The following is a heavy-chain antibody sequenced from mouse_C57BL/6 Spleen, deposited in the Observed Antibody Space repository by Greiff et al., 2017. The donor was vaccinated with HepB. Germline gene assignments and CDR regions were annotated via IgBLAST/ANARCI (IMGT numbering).Heavy chain of an antibody. CDR3: ARNYGSSHFDY. CDR2: ISSGSSTI. J-gene: IGHJ2*01. D-gene: IGHD1-1*01. V-gene: IGHV5-17*01. CDR1: GFTFSDYG. Sequence: DVKLVESGGGLVKPGGSLKLSCAASGFTFSDYGMHWVRQAPEKGLEWVAYISSGSSTIYYADTVKGRFTISSDNAKNTLFLQMTSLRSEDTAMYYCARNYGSSHFDYWGQGTTLTVSS.